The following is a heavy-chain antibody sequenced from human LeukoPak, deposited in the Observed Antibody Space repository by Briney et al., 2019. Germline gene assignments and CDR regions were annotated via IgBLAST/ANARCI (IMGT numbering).Heavy chain of an antibody. J-gene: IGHJ4*02. CDR1: GFTFSSYS. V-gene: IGHV3-48*01. Sequence: AGGSLRLSCAASGFTFSSYSMNWVRQAPGEGLEWVSYISSLSGTIYYADSVKGRFTISRDNAKNSLYLQMDSLRAEDTAVYYCARVTYGSGTYGAFDYWGQGTLVTVSS. CDR2: ISSLSGTI. CDR3: ARVTYGSGTYGAFDY. D-gene: IGHD3-10*01.